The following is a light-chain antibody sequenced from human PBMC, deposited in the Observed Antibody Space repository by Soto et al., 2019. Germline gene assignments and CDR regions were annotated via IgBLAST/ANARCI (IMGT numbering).Light chain of an antibody. CDR2: DTS. Sequence: EVVMTQSPATLSVSPGEGATLSCRASQGIGDTLAWYQHKAGQTPRLLIYDTSTRATGVPARFSGSGSGTDFTLTISSLEPDDFAVYYCQQRSNWPPITFGQGTRLE. CDR1: QGIGDT. CDR3: QQRSNWPPIT. J-gene: IGKJ5*01. V-gene: IGKV3-11*01.